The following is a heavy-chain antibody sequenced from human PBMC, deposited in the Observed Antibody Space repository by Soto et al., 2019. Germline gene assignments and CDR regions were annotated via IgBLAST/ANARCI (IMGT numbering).Heavy chain of an antibody. D-gene: IGHD5-12*01. CDR2: TQSGGVT. V-gene: IGHV3-53*01. CDR1: GFTVDNFD. J-gene: IGHJ4*02. CDR3: VRVLYDSGVVDF. Sequence: QLVESGGGLFQAGGSTRLSCLVSGFTVDNFDMAWVRQAPGKGLEWASITQSGGVTYYPDSAQGRFTISRDNSKNAVYLQMNSLRVEDTGVYSCVRVLYDSGVVDFWGQGSLITVS.